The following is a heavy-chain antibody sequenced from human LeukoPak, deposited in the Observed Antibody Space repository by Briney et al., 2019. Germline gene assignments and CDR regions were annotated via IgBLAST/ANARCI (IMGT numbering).Heavy chain of an antibody. V-gene: IGHV1-2*06. CDR1: GYTSTSYY. D-gene: IGHD2-2*01. CDR3: GRSSRPLDCFDY. Sequence: ASVKVSCKASGYTSTSYYMHWLRQAPGQGLEWLGRINPNSGVTSYAQAFQDRVTLTRDPSISTAYIELSSLTSDDTAVYYCGRSSRPLDCFDYWGQGTLVTVSS. J-gene: IGHJ4*02. CDR2: INPNSGVT.